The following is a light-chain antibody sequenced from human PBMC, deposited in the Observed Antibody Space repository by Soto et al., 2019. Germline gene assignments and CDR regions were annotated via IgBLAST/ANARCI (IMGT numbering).Light chain of an antibody. CDR1: QSLSSN. V-gene: IGKV3-15*01. Sequence: EVVLAQSPATLSVSPGERVTLSCRASQSLSSNLAWYQQKPGQAPRLLIYGASSRATGIPARFSGSGSGTDYTLTINRLQVEDFAVYYCQQYNIWPSLTFGGGTKVEIK. CDR3: QQYNIWPSLT. CDR2: GAS. J-gene: IGKJ4*01.